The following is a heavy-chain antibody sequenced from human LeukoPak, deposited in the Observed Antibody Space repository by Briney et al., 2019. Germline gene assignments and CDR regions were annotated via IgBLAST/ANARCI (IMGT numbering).Heavy chain of an antibody. D-gene: IGHD1-26*01. V-gene: IGHV4-39*01. CDR3: ARLVGAATDPFDY. CDR1: GGSISSTTYY. J-gene: IGHJ4*02. CDR2: IYYSGTT. Sequence: SETLSLTCSVSGGSISSTTYYWGWIRQPPGKGLEWIGSIYYSGTTYYNPSLKSRVTISVDTSKNQFSLKLSSVTAADSAVYYCARLVGAATDPFDYWGQGTLVSVSS.